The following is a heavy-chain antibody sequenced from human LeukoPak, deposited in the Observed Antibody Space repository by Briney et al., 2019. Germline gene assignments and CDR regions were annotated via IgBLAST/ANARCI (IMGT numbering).Heavy chain of an antibody. D-gene: IGHD5-24*01. CDR1: GLIFSSYQ. CDR2: ISGSGSGGST. V-gene: IGHV3-23*01. CDR3: AKSGYNRFDY. J-gene: IGHJ4*02. Sequence: PGGSLRLSCAASGLIFSSYQMNWVRQAPGKGLEWVSNISGSGSGGSTYYADSVKGRFTISRDNSKNTLYLQMNSLRAEDTAVYYCAKSGYNRFDYWGQGTLVTVSS.